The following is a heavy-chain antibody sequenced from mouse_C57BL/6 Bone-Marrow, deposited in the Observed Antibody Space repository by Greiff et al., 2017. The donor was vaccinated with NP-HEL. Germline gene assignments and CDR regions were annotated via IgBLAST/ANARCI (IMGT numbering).Heavy chain of an antibody. V-gene: IGHV5-17*01. CDR2: ISSGSSTI. D-gene: IGHD1-1*01. J-gene: IGHJ2*01. CDR1: GFTFSDYG. CDR3: ARGPFTTVVAYYFDY. Sequence: EVHLVESGGGLVKPGGSLKLSCAASGFTFSDYGMHWVRQAPEKGLEWVAYISSGSSTIYYADTVKGRFTISRDNAKNTLFLQMTSLRSEDTAMYYCARGPFTTVVAYYFDYWGQGTTLTVSS.